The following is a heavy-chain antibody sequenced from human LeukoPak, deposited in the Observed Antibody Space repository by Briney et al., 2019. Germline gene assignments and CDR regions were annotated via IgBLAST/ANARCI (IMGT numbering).Heavy chain of an antibody. CDR3: ATTADPGYYYYYGMDV. V-gene: IGHV4-34*01. CDR2: INHSGST. CDR1: GGSFSGYY. Sequence: SETLSLTCAVYGGSFSGYYWSWIRQPPGKGLEWIGEINHSGSTNYNPSLKSRVTISVDTSKNQFSLKLSSVTAADTAVYYCATTADPGYYYYYGMDVWGQGTTVTVSS. J-gene: IGHJ6*02.